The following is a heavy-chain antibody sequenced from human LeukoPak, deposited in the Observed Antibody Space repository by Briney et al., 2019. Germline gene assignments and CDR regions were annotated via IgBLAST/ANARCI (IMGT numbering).Heavy chain of an antibody. CDR1: GFTFSSYA. V-gene: IGHV3-23*01. D-gene: IGHD3-22*01. CDR2: ISGSGGST. J-gene: IGHJ4*02. Sequence: HPGGSLRLSCAASGFTFSSYAMSWLRQAPGKGLEWVSAISGSGGSTYYADSVKGRFTISRDNSKNTLYLKMNSLRAEHTDVYFCAKGNTMIVVVSDYWGQGTLVTVSS. CDR3: AKGNTMIVVVSDY.